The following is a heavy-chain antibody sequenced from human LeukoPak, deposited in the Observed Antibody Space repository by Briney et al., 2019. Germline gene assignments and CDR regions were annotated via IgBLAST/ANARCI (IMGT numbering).Heavy chain of an antibody. CDR3: ARDLLGSIDY. CDR2: IYSGGST. CDR1: GFTVSSNY. V-gene: IGHV3-66*01. J-gene: IGHJ4*02. D-gene: IGHD2-15*01. Sequence: PGGSLRLSCAVSGFTVSSNYMSWVRQAPGKGLEWVSVIYSGGSTYYADSVKGRFTISRDNSKNTLYLQMNSLRAEDTAVYYCARDLLGSIDYWGQGTLVTVSS.